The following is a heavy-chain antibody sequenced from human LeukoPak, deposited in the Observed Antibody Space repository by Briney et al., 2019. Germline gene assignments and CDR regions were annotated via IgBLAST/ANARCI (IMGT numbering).Heavy chain of an antibody. CDR3: ASTGYSRYCSGGSCYSGAFDI. CDR1: GGSISSGSYY. V-gene: IGHV4-61*02. J-gene: IGHJ3*02. CDR2: IYTSGST. D-gene: IGHD2-15*01. Sequence: SETLSLTCTVSGGSISSGSYYWSWIRQPAGKGLEWIGRIYTSGSTNYNPSLKSRVTISVDTSKNQFSLKLSSVTAADTAVYYCASTGYSRYCSGGSCYSGAFDIWGQGTMVTVSS.